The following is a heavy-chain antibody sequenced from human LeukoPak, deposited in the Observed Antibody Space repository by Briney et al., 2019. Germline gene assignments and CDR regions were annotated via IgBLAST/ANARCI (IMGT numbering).Heavy chain of an antibody. V-gene: IGHV3-23*01. CDR2: ISDSGGNT. D-gene: IGHD1-26*01. J-gene: IGHJ4*02. CDR3: PKDGAQVGVTFDY. Sequence: GGSLRLPCAASGFTISSYVMSWVRQAPGKGLEWVSSISDSGGNTYYADSVKGRFTISRDNSKNTLYLQMNSLRVEDTAIYYCPKDGAQVGVTFDYWGQGTLVTVSS. CDR1: GFTISSYV.